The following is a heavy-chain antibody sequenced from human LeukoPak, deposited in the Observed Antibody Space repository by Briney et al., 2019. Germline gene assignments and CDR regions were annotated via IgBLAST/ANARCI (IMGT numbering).Heavy chain of an antibody. CDR1: GFTFSSYG. V-gene: IGHV3-30*02. CDR3: ARDRGIAAADPSYYYYYMDV. J-gene: IGHJ6*03. Sequence: PGGSLRLSCAASGFTFSSYGMHWVRQAPGKGLEWVAFIRYDGSNKYYADSVKGRFTISRDNSKNTLYLQMNSLRAEDTAVYYCARDRGIAAADPSYYYYYMDVWGKGTTVTVSS. D-gene: IGHD6-13*01. CDR2: IRYDGSNK.